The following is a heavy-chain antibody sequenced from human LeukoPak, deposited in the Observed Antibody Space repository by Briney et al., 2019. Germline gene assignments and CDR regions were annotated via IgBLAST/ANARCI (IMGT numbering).Heavy chain of an antibody. Sequence: GGSLRLSCAASGFTFSSYAMSWVRQAPGKGLEWVSAISGSGGSTYYADSVKGRFTISRDNSKNTLYLQMNSLRAEDTAVYHCAKPDSSGYYSTTYYFDYWGQGTLVTVSS. D-gene: IGHD3-22*01. V-gene: IGHV3-23*01. J-gene: IGHJ4*02. CDR1: GFTFSSYA. CDR2: ISGSGGST. CDR3: AKPDSSGYYSTTYYFDY.